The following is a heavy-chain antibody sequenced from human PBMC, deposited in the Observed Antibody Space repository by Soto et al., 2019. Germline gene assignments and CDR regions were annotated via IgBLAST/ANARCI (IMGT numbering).Heavy chain of an antibody. Sequence: ASVKVSCKASGYTFTSYDINWVRQATGQGLEWMGWMNPNSGNTGYAQKFQGRVTMTRNTSISTAYMELSSLRSEDTAVYYCARVFERPDSNYDPDYYYYMDVWGKGTTVTVSS. CDR1: GYTFTSYD. J-gene: IGHJ6*03. V-gene: IGHV1-8*01. D-gene: IGHD4-4*01. CDR3: ARVFERPDSNYDPDYYYYMDV. CDR2: MNPNSGNT.